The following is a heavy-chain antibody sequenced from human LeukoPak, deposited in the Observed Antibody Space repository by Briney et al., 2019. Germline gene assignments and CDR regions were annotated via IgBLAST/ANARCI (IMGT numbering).Heavy chain of an antibody. CDR1: GGSISSGGYY. CDR3: ARAGGTYYINYFDY. D-gene: IGHD1-26*01. V-gene: IGHV4-31*03. J-gene: IGHJ4*02. Sequence: SETLSLTCTVSGGSISSGGYYWSWIRQQPGKGLEWIGYIYYSGSTYYNPSLKSRVTISVDTSKNQFSLKLSSVTAADTAVYYCARAGGTYYINYFDYWGQGTLVTVSS. CDR2: IYYSGST.